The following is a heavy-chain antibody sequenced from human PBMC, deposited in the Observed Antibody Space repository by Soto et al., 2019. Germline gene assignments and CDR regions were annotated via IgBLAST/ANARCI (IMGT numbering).Heavy chain of an antibody. V-gene: IGHV4-30-4*01. Sequence: PSETLSLTCIVSGGSITSGDYYWNWIRQPPGKGLEWIGYIYYSGSTYYNPSLKSRITISVDTSKNQFSLKLSSVTAADTAVYYCARTRPGMGYFDYWGQGILVTVSS. D-gene: IGHD1-1*01. CDR2: IYYSGST. J-gene: IGHJ4*02. CDR3: ARTRPGMGYFDY. CDR1: GGSITSGDYY.